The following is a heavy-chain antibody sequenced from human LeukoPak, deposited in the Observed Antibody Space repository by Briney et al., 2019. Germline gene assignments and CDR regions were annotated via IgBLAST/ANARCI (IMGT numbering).Heavy chain of an antibody. J-gene: IGHJ5*02. CDR2: INHSGST. D-gene: IGHD3-10*01. CDR3: ASLYGSGSYYYWFDP. V-gene: IGHV4-34*01. Sequence: INHSGSTDYNPSLKSRVTISVDTSKNQFSLKLSSVTAADTAVYYCASLYGSGSYYYWFDPWGQGTLVTVSS.